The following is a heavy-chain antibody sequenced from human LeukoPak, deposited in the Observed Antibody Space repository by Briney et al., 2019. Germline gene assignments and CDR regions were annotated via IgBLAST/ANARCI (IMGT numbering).Heavy chain of an antibody. CDR1: GFLFSTYT. CDR3: AKDKVPDGKWDIDY. CDR2: LAAASGTR. J-gene: IGHJ4*02. Sequence: GGSLRLSCAASGFLFSTYTVNWVRQAPGQGLEWVAALAAASGTRYYANSVKGRFTISRDNSKNTVFLQMNGLRVEDTAVYYCAKDKVPDGKWDIDYWGQGTLVTVSS. D-gene: IGHD1-26*01. V-gene: IGHV3-23*01.